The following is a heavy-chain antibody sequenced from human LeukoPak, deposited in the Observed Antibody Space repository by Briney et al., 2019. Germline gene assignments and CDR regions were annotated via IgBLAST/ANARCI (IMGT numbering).Heavy chain of an antibody. J-gene: IGHJ4*02. CDR2: IYPGDSDT. CDR3: ARLQYSYGWNYFDY. Sequence: GESLKISCQGSGYSFSSYWIGWVRQMPGKGLEWMGIIYPGDSDTRYSPSFQGQVTISVDKSISTAYLQWSSLKASDTAMYSCARLQYSYGWNYFDYWGQGTLATVSS. V-gene: IGHV5-51*01. CDR1: GYSFSSYW. D-gene: IGHD5-18*01.